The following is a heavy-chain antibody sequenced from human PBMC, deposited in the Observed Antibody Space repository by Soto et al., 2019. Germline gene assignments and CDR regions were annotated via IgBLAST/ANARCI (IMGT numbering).Heavy chain of an antibody. V-gene: IGHV1-3*01. CDR1: GYTFKTYA. CDR2: INAGNGNT. J-gene: IGHJ4*02. D-gene: IGHD2-15*01. CDR3: ARDQGIHPQGDIMDY. Sequence: ASVKGSCKASGYTFKTYAIHWVRQAPGQRLEWMGRINAGNGNTKYSQKFQGRVTITRDTSASTAYMELSSLRSEDTALYYCARDQGIHPQGDIMDYWGQGPQVTVSS.